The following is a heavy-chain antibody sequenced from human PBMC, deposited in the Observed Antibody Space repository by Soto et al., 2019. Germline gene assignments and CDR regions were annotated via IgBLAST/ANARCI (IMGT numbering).Heavy chain of an antibody. CDR3: AISSWNYEWIKKYYFDY. V-gene: IGHV3-23*01. Sequence: PGGSLRLSCAASGFTFSSYAMSWVRQAPGKGLEWVSAISGSGGSTYYADSVKGRFTISRDNSKNTLYLQMNSLRAEDTAVYYCAISSWNYEWIKKYYFDYWGQGTLVTVSS. CDR1: GFTFSSYA. D-gene: IGHD1-7*01. J-gene: IGHJ4*02. CDR2: ISGSGGST.